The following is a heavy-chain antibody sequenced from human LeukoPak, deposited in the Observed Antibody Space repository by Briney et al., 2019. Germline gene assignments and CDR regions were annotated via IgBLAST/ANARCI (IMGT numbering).Heavy chain of an antibody. CDR1: GYSFTSYW. Sequence: GESLKISCKGCGYSFTSYWIGWVRQIPGKGLEWLGIIYPGDSDTTYSPSFQGQVTISADTSISTAYLQWSSLKASDSAMYYCARPDSSGWGGWGQGTLVTVSS. V-gene: IGHV5-51*01. CDR3: ARPDSSGWGG. CDR2: IYPGDSDT. D-gene: IGHD6-19*01. J-gene: IGHJ4*02.